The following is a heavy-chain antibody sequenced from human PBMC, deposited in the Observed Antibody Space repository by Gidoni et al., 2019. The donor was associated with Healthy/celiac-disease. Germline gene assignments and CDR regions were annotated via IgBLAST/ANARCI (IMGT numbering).Heavy chain of an antibody. CDR1: GYTFTSYY. CDR3: ARDLGGWYGGNSRWFDP. CDR2: INPSGGST. J-gene: IGHJ5*02. D-gene: IGHD2-21*02. V-gene: IGHV1-46*01. Sequence: QVQLVQSGAEVKKPGASVKVSCKASGYTFTSYYMHWVRQAPGQGLEWMGIINPSGGSTSYAQKFQGRVTMTRDTFTSTVYMELSSLRSEDTAVYYCARDLGGWYGGNSRWFDPWGQGTLVTVSS.